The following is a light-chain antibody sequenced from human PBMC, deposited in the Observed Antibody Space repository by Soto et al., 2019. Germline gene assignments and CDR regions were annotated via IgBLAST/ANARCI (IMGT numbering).Light chain of an antibody. Sequence: QSVLTQPPSVSGAPGQRVTISCTGSSSNIGAGYDVHWYQQLPGTAPKLLIYGNSNRPSGVPDRFSGSKSGTSACLAITGLRAEDEADYYCRSYDSSLSGWVFGGGTKLTVL. CDR1: SSNIGAGYD. V-gene: IGLV1-40*01. J-gene: IGLJ3*02. CDR3: RSYDSSLSGWV. CDR2: GNS.